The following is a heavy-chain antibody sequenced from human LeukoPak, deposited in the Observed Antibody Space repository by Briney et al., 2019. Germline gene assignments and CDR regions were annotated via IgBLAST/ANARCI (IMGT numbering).Heavy chain of an antibody. Sequence: QPGGSLRLSCEASGFSFSSYGMHWVRQAPGKGLEWVAFIRSDASNKYYADFVKGRFTVSSDNSKNTLYLQMDSLRAEDTAVYYCAKDYRGDSNGYYYTGGYSDSWGQGTLVTVSS. CDR3: AKDYRGDSNGYYYTGGYSDS. CDR1: GFSFSSYG. D-gene: IGHD3-22*01. V-gene: IGHV3-30*02. J-gene: IGHJ4*02. CDR2: IRSDASNK.